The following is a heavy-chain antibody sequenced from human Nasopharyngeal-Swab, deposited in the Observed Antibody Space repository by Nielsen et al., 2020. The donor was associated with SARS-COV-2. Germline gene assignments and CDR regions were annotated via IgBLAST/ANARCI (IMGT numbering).Heavy chain of an antibody. CDR3: ARVRIAVAGTYYYYGMDV. CDR2: ISAYNGNT. D-gene: IGHD6-19*01. J-gene: IGHJ6*02. CDR1: GGTFSSYG. V-gene: IGHV1-18*01. Sequence: AAVKVSCKASGGTFSSYGISWVRQAPGQGLEGMGWISAYNGNTNYAQKLQGRVTMTTDTSTSTAYMELRSLRSDDTAVYYCARVRIAVAGTYYYYGMDVWGQGTTVTVSS.